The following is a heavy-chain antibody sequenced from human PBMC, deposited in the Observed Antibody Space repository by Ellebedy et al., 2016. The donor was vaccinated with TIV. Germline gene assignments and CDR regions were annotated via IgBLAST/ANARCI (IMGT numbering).Heavy chain of an antibody. D-gene: IGHD5-24*01. Sequence: AASVKVSCKASGYTFTIYGISWVRQAPGQGLEWMGWISPSNGNTNYAQKFQGRVTMTTDTSTSTAYMELRSLRSDDTAVYYCARSTDGYNFYYYYYGMDVWGQGTTVTVSS. CDR3: ARSTDGYNFYYYYYGMDV. CDR1: GYTFTIYG. CDR2: ISPSNGNT. V-gene: IGHV1-18*01. J-gene: IGHJ6*02.